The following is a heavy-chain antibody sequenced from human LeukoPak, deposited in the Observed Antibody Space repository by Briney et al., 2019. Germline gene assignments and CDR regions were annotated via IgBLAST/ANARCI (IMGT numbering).Heavy chain of an antibody. V-gene: IGHV3-72*01. J-gene: IGHJ3*02. D-gene: IGHD3-3*01. Sequence: PGGSLRLSCVASGFTFSDYYMDWVRQAPGKGLEWVGRTRNKANSHTTEYAASVKGRFTISRDDSKNSLYLQMNSLKTEDTAVYSCATSIFGVITAWRVFDIWGQGTMVTVSS. CDR3: ATSIFGVITAWRVFDI. CDR2: TRNKANSHTT. CDR1: GFTFSDYY.